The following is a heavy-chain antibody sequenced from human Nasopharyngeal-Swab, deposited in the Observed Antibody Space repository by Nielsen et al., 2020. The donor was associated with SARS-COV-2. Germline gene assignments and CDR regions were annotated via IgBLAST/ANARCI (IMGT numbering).Heavy chain of an antibody. CDR2: IWYDGSNK. V-gene: IGHV3-33*06. CDR3: AKKAPGVGQLWYDY. CDR1: GFTFSNYG. D-gene: IGHD5-18*01. Sequence: GESLKISCAAPGFTFSNYGMHWVRQAPGKGLEWVALIWYDGSNKYYADSVKGRFTISRDNSKNTLYLQMNSLRAEDTAVYYCAKKAPGVGQLWYDYWGQGTLVTVSS. J-gene: IGHJ4*02.